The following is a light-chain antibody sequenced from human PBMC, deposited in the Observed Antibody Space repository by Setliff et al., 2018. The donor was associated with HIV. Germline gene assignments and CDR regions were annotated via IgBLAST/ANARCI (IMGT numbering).Light chain of an antibody. CDR3: CSYVTGSTYV. V-gene: IGLV2-14*03. J-gene: IGLJ1*01. CDR2: DVR. Sequence: QSALAQPASVSGSPGQSITISCTGTSSDVGGYNYVSWYQHFPGRTPKLIIYDVRNRPPGVSSRFSGSKSGNTASLTISGLRAEDEADYFCCSYVTGSTYVFGTGTKVTVL. CDR1: SSDVGGYNY.